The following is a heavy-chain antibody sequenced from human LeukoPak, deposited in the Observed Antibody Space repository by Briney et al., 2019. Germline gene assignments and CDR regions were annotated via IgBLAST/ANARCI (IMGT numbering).Heavy chain of an antibody. J-gene: IGHJ4*02. V-gene: IGHV4-34*01. CDR2: INHSGST. CDR3: ARDWNYVPLDY. D-gene: IGHD1-7*01. CDR1: GGSFSGYY. Sequence: SETLSLTCAVYGGSFSGYYWSWIRQPPGKGLEWIGEINHSGSTNYNPSLKSRVTISVDTSKNQSSLKLSSVTAADTAVYYCARDWNYVPLDYWGQGTLVTVSS.